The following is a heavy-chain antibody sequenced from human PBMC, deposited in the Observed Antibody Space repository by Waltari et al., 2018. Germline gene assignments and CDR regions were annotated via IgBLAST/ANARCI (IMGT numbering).Heavy chain of an antibody. CDR2: LSSLGGI. CDR1: GGSISSGDYY. D-gene: IGHD3-10*01. CDR3: ARASYYGAGSPRESDY. J-gene: IGHJ4*02. Sequence: QVQLQESGPGLVKPSQTLSLTCTVPGGSISSGDYYWSWIRQPRGECWDGIGYLSSLGGIYYIPSLKSRVTISVDTSKNQFSMKLSSVTAADTAVYYCARASYYGAGSPRESDYWGQGTLVTVSS. V-gene: IGHV4-30-4*08.